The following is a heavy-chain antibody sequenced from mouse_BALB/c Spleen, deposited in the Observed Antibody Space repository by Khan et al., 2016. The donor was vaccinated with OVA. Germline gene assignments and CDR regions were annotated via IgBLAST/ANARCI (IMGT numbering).Heavy chain of an antibody. J-gene: IGHJ2*01. Sequence: EVELVESGGGLVQPGGSRKLSCAASGFTFSSFGMHWVRQAPEKGLEWVAYISSGSGPIYYAGTVKGRFTISRDVPKNTLFLQMTSLRSEDTAMYYCARDGYYFDYWGQGTTLTVSS. CDR3: ARDGYYFDY. CDR2: ISSGSGPI. D-gene: IGHD2-3*01. CDR1: GFTFSSFG. V-gene: IGHV5-17*02.